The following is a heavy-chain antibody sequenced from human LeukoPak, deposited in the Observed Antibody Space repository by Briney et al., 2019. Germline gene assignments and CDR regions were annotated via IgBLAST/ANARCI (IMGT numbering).Heavy chain of an antibody. D-gene: IGHD3-10*01. J-gene: IGHJ6*02. CDR2: VYQTGGT. V-gene: IGHV4-4*02. Sequence: PSETLSLTCAVSGVSISSSNWWSWVRQPPGKGLEWIGEVYQTGGTNYNPSLKSRVTIPVDTSKNQFSLKLNSVTAADTAVYYCARIPAGGFGELSFYYGMDVWGPGTTVTVSS. CDR3: ARIPAGGFGELSFYYGMDV. CDR1: GVSISSSNW.